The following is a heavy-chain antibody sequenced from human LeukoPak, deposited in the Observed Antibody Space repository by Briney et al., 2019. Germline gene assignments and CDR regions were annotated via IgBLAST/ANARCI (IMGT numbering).Heavy chain of an antibody. J-gene: IGHJ4*02. V-gene: IGHV1-18*01. Sequence: GASVKVSCKTSGYTFSGYGISWVRQAPGQGLEWMGWITGNNGNTNYAPSLQGRVTMTTDTSTNTAYMELTRLKSDDTAVYYCARDQRNSGSYRFEYWGQGTLVTVSS. CDR1: GYTFSGYG. CDR2: ITGNNGNT. CDR3: ARDQRNSGSYRFEY. D-gene: IGHD1-26*01.